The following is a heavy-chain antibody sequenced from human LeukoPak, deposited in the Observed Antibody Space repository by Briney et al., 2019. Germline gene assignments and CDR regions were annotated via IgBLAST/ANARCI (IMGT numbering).Heavy chain of an antibody. V-gene: IGHV4-34*01. CDR1: GGSFSGYY. Sequence: SETLSLTCAVYGGSFSGYYWSWIRQPPGKGLEWIGEINHSGSTNYNPSLKSRVTISVDTSKNQFSLKLSSVTAADTAVYYCARQGSGDHYYYMDVWGKGTTVTVSS. CDR2: INHSGST. CDR3: ARQGSGDHYYYMDV. D-gene: IGHD2-15*01. J-gene: IGHJ6*03.